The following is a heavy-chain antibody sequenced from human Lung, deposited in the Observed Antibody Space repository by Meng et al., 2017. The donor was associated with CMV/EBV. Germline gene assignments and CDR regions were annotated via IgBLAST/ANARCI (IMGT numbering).Heavy chain of an antibody. D-gene: IGHD6-13*01. CDR1: GFTFSGYE. Sequence: GGSLRLXCVASGFTFSGYEMNWVRQAPGKGLEWVSYISSSSPIYYVDSVKGRFTVSRDNAKNSLYLQMNSLRAEDTAVYYCARVSRRGTAASYARDVWGQGTXV. J-gene: IGHJ6*02. CDR2: ISSSSPI. CDR3: ARVSRRGTAASYARDV. V-gene: IGHV3-48*03.